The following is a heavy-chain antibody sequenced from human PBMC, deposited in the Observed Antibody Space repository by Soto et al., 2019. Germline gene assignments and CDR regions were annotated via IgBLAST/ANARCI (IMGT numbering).Heavy chain of an antibody. CDR3: AKEMYYYDSSGYYDY. Sequence: GSLRLSCAASGFTFSSYVMSWVRQAPGKGLEWVSGISGSGGSTYYADSVKGRFTISRDNSKNTLYLQMNSLRAEDTAVYYCAKEMYYYDSSGYYDYWGQGPWSPSPQ. CDR2: ISGSGGST. V-gene: IGHV3-23*01. CDR1: GFTFSSYV. J-gene: IGHJ4*02. D-gene: IGHD3-22*01.